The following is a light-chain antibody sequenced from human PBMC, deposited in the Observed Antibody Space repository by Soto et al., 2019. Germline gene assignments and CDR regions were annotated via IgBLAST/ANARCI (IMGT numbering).Light chain of an antibody. Sequence: EIVLTQSPGTLSLSPGERATLPCRASQSVKSSYLAWYQQKPGQAPRLLIYDASNRATGIPARFSGSGSGTDFTLTISSLEPEDFAVYYCQQRSNSWTFGQGTKVDIK. CDR1: QSVKSSY. J-gene: IGKJ1*01. CDR3: QQRSNSWT. CDR2: DAS. V-gene: IGKV3-11*01.